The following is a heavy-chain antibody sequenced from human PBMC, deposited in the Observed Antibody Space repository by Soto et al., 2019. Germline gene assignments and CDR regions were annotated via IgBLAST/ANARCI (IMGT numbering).Heavy chain of an antibody. CDR3: ARDRSATGSLAGWFDP. CDR1: GFTFTNHG. J-gene: IGHJ5*02. D-gene: IGHD3-10*01. Sequence: QVQLVESGGGVVQPGRSLRLSCVASGFTFTNHGWHWVRQAPGKGLEWVAMIWFDGSKQYYADSVKGRFTISRDDSKNTFYLQMNSLRTEDTAVYYCARDRSATGSLAGWFDPWGQGTLVTVSS. V-gene: IGHV3-33*01. CDR2: IWFDGSKQ.